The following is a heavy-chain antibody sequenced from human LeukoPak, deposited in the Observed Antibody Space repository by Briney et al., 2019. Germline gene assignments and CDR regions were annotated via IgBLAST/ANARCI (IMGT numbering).Heavy chain of an antibody. D-gene: IGHD3-10*01. Sequence: GGSLRLSCAVSGFTFSSYAMSWVRQAPGKGMEWVSGISGSGGYTYYADSVKGRFTFSRDNPKNTLYLEMSSLRAEDTVVYYCARMVRGLYIDYWGQGTLVTVSS. CDR1: GFTFSSYA. V-gene: IGHV3-23*01. CDR2: ISGSGGYT. J-gene: IGHJ4*02. CDR3: ARMVRGLYIDY.